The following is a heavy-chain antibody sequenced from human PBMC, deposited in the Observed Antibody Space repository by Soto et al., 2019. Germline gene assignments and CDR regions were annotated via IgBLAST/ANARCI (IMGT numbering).Heavy chain of an antibody. J-gene: IGHJ4*02. V-gene: IGHV1-69*13. CDR1: GGTFSSYA. D-gene: IGHD2-21*02. CDR3: ARAYCGGDCSPFGSFFDY. CDR2: IIPIFGTA. Sequence: SVNVSCKASGGTFSSYAISWVRQAPGQGLEWMGGIIPIFGTANYAQKFQGRVTITADESTSTAYMELSSLRSEDTAVYYCARAYCGGDCSPFGSFFDYWGQGTLVTGSS.